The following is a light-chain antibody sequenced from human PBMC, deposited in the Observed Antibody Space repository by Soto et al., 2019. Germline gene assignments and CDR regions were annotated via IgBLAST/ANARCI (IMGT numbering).Light chain of an antibody. J-gene: IGKJ5*01. CDR3: QQYAFSPRT. Sequence: VVTQSPGTLSLYKGERVTLSCRASQSVSSSYLAWYQQKPGQAPRLLIYGGSRRATGVPDRFSGAGSGTDFTLTISRLEPEDFAVFYCQQYAFSPRTFGQGTRLEIK. CDR2: GGS. CDR1: QSVSSSY. V-gene: IGKV3-20*01.